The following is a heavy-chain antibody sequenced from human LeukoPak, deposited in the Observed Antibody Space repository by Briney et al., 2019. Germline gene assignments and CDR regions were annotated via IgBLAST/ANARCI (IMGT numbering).Heavy chain of an antibody. D-gene: IGHD2-2*01. CDR3: AKGVRDCSSTSCYPH. J-gene: IGHJ4*02. CDR2: IWSDGSNK. V-gene: IGHV3-33*06. Sequence: GGSLRLSCAASGFTFNTYWMHWVRQAPGKGLEWVAVIWSDGSNKYHADSVEGRFTISRDNSKNTLYLQMNSLRAEDTALYYCAKGVRDCSSTSCYPHWGQGTLVTVSS. CDR1: GFTFNTYW.